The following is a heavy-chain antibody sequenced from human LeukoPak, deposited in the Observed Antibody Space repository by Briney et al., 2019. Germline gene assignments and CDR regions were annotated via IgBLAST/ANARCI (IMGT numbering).Heavy chain of an antibody. CDR2: IYYSGST. J-gene: IGHJ5*02. Sequence: SETLSLTCTVSGGSISSSSYYWGWIRQPPGKGLEWIGYIYYSGSTYYNPSLKSRVTISVDRSKNQFSLKLSSVTAADTAVYYCAMGVRPNNFGVAQGWFDPWGQGTLVTVSS. CDR3: AMGVRPNNFGVAQGWFDP. D-gene: IGHD3-3*01. V-gene: IGHV4-39*07. CDR1: GGSISSSSYY.